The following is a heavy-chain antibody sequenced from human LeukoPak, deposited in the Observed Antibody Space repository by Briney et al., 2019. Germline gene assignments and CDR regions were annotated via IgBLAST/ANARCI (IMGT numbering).Heavy chain of an antibody. J-gene: IGHJ6*03. D-gene: IGHD3-22*01. CDR2: INHSGSA. Sequence: PSETLSLTCAVYGESFSGYYWTWIRQPPGKGLEWIGEINHSGSAKYNPSLKSRLTISVETSKNQFSLELNSVTAADTAVYYCARGRWSATDSDSSSYRDGYYYMDVWGKGTTVTVSS. V-gene: IGHV4-34*01. CDR3: ARGRWSATDSDSSSYRDGYYYMDV. CDR1: GESFSGYY.